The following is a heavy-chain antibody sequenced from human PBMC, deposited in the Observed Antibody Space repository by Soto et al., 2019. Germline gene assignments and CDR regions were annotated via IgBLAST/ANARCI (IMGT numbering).Heavy chain of an antibody. CDR2: IYYSGST. V-gene: IGHV4-59*01. D-gene: IGHD2-15*01. J-gene: IGHJ6*02. CDR3: ARVTARRPKGYYYYYYGMDV. CDR1: GGSISSYY. Sequence: KASETLSLTCTVSGGSISSYYWSWIRQPPGKGLEWIGYIYYSGSTNYNPSLKSRVTISVDTSKNQFSLKLSSVTAADTAVYYCARVTARRPKGYYYYYYGMDVWGQGTTVTVSS.